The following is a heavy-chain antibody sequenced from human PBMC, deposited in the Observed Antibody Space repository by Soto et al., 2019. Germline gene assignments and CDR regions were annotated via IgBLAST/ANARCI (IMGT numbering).Heavy chain of an antibody. D-gene: IGHD3-16*01. V-gene: IGHV4-30-4*01. CDR2: IYYSGNT. CDR3: AREGGESSDGLYYFDS. Sequence: NPSETLSLTCTVSGGSTSSDNYWSWIRQPPGKGLEWIGHIYYSGNTDYNPSLKSRLAISIDTSKNQFSLKLSSVTAADTAVYFCAREGGESSDGLYYFDSWGQGSPVPVSS. CDR1: GGSTSSDNY. J-gene: IGHJ4*02.